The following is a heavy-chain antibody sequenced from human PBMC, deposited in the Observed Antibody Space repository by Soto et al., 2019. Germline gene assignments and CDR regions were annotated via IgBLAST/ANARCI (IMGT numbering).Heavy chain of an antibody. Sequence: PGGSLRLSCVASGFTFDDYAIHWVRQPPGKGLEWIGVISYDGSTVDYADSVKGRFTISRDNSKNTLYLQMNSLRAEDTAVYYCAQDRDNTFGGVISYGMDVWGQGTTVTVSS. CDR1: GFTFDDYA. CDR3: AQDRDNTFGGVISYGMDV. V-gene: IGHV3-30*18. CDR2: ISYDGSTV. J-gene: IGHJ6*02. D-gene: IGHD3-16*02.